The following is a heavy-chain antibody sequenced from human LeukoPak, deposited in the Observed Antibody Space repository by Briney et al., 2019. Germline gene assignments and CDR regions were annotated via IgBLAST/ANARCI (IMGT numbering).Heavy chain of an antibody. CDR1: GGPISSYY. V-gene: IGHV4-59*12. J-gene: IGHJ4*02. CDR3: ASARELPSLDPTGDY. CDR2: IYYSGST. D-gene: IGHD1-26*01. Sequence: PSETLSLTCTVSGGPISSYYWSWIRQPPGKGLEWIGYIYYSGSTNYNPSLKSRVTISVDTSKNQFSLKLSSVTAADTAVYYCASARELPSLDPTGDYWGQGTLVTVSS.